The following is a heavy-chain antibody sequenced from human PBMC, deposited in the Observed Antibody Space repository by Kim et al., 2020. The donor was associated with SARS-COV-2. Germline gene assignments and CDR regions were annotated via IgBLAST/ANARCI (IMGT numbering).Heavy chain of an antibody. Sequence: SVKVSCKASGGTFSSYAISWVRQAPGQGLEWMGGIIPIFGTANYAQKFQGRVTITADESTSTAYMELSSLRSEDTAVYYCARERNYYDSSGYGLSGAPGFDPWGQGTLVTVSS. V-gene: IGHV1-69*13. J-gene: IGHJ5*02. CDR1: GGTFSSYA. D-gene: IGHD3-22*01. CDR3: ARERNYYDSSGYGLSGAPGFDP. CDR2: IIPIFGTA.